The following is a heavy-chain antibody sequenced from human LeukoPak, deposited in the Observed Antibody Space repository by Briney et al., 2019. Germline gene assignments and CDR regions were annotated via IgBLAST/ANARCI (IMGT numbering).Heavy chain of an antibody. CDR2: INWNGGST. CDR3: ASLVVPAAHDAFDI. J-gene: IGHJ3*02. Sequence: PGGSLGLSCAASGFTFDDYGMTWVRQAPGKGLGWVSGINWNGGSTGYADSVKGRFTISRDNAKNSLYLQMNSLGAEDTALYYCASLVVPAAHDAFDIWGQGTMVTVSS. V-gene: IGHV3-20*04. D-gene: IGHD2-2*01. CDR1: GFTFDDYG.